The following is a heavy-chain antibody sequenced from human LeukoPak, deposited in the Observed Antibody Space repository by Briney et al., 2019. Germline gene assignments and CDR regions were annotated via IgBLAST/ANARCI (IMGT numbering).Heavy chain of an antibody. CDR1: GDSISSNNAA. J-gene: IGHJ4*02. D-gene: IGHD6-19*01. Sequence: SQTLSLTCAISGDSISSNNAAWNWIRQSSSRGLEWLGRTYYRSKWYNDYAVSVKSRITINPDTSKNQFSLQLNSVTPEDTAVYYCARSKAGSYFFDYWGQGSLVTVSS. CDR3: ARSKAGSYFFDY. V-gene: IGHV6-1*01. CDR2: TYYRSKWYN.